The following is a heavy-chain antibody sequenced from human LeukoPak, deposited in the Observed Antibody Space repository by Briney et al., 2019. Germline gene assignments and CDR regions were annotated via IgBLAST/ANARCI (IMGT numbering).Heavy chain of an antibody. Sequence: SETLSLTCTVSGGSISSSSYYWGWIRQPPGKGLEWIGSIYYSGSTYYNPSLKSRVTISVDTSKNQFSLKLSSVTAADTAVYYCARAIAAAGTKRHYYYGMDVWGQGTTVTVSS. CDR1: GGSISSSSYY. D-gene: IGHD6-13*01. CDR3: ARAIAAAGTKRHYYYGMDV. CDR2: IYYSGST. V-gene: IGHV4-39*01. J-gene: IGHJ6*02.